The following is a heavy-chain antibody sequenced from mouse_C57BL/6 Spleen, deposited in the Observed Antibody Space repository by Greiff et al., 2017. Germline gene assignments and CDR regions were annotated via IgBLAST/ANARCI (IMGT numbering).Heavy chain of an antibody. Sequence: VQLKQSGPGMVKPSQSLSLTCTVTGYSITSGYDWHWIRHFPGNKLEWMGYISYSGSTNYNPSLKSRISITHDTSKNHFFLKLNSVTTEDTATYYCARGDYGSPPFAYWGQGTLVTVSA. J-gene: IGHJ3*01. V-gene: IGHV3-1*01. CDR2: ISYSGST. CDR1: GYSITSGYD. D-gene: IGHD1-1*01. CDR3: ARGDYGSPPFAY.